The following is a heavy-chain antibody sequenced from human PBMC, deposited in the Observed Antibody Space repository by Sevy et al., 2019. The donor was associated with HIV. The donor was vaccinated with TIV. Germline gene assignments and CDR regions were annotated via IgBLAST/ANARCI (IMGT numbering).Heavy chain of an antibody. Sequence: GGSLRLSCAASGFTFSTYGMHWVRQAPGKGLEWVAFIRFDGSIKYYRDSVKGRLTISRDNSKNTLYLQMNGLRAEDTAVYFCAKVLHIVEIPAAIDYYYGMDVWGQGTTVTVSS. CDR1: GFTFSTYG. CDR3: AKVLHIVEIPAAIDYYYGMDV. V-gene: IGHV3-30*02. J-gene: IGHJ6*02. CDR2: IRFDGSIK. D-gene: IGHD2-2*01.